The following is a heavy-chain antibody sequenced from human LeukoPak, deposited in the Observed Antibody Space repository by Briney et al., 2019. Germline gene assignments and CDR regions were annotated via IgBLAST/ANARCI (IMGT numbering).Heavy chain of an antibody. Sequence: SETLSLTCAVSGCAFSNYCWTWIRQPPGKGLEWMAEINDSGSTNPNSSLRRRGAISLDTSKNQFSLRLTSVTAADTAVYYCARGQYCSTTTCYSARRYFDFWGQGTVVTVSS. D-gene: IGHD2-2*01. J-gene: IGHJ4*02. CDR1: GCAFSNYC. V-gene: IGHV4-34*01. CDR2: INDSGST. CDR3: ARGQYCSTTTCYSARRYFDF.